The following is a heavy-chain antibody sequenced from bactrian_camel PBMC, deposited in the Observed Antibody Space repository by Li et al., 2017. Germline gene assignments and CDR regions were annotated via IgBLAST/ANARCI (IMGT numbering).Heavy chain of an antibody. CDR1: GYASAIKC. CDR2: RTYSDTT. D-gene: IGHD3*01. CDR3: AADGRCRGWADFGY. Sequence: HVQLVESGGGSVQSGGSLGLTCTASGYASAIKCWGWFRQAPGKEREEVGIARTYSDTTYQAASVKGRFTTSQDNAKNTVYLQMNSLKPEDTAMYYCAADGRCRGWADFGYWGQGTQVTVS. V-gene: IGHV3S53*01. J-gene: IGHJ6*01.